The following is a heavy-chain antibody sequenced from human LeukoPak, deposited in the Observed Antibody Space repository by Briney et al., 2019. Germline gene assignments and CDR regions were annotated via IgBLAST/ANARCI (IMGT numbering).Heavy chain of an antibody. V-gene: IGHV4-34*01. CDR1: GGPFSGYF. D-gene: IGHD3-10*01. CDR2: IHNSGTT. Sequence: TPSETLSLTCAVSGGPFSGYFWSWIRQSSGKGLEWIGEIHNSGTTNYNPSLNSRVTISEDTSKNQSYLNLSSVTAADTAVYYCARRYYYNLGSFPFDFWGQGTLVTVSS. J-gene: IGHJ4*02. CDR3: ARRYYYNLGSFPFDF.